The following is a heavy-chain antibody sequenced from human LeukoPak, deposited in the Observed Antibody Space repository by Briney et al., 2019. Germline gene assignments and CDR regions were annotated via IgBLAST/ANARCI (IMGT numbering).Heavy chain of an antibody. CDR2: IIPIVTLT. CDR3: VRDDTAQSQWP. V-gene: IGHV1-69*04. J-gene: IGHJ5*02. Sequence: SVKVSCKAFGGTFSSYAISWVRQAPGQGLEWMGRIIPIVTLTNYARKFQGRVTITADRSTRTAYMELSSLKSEDTAVYFCVRDDTAQSQWPWGQGTLVTVSS. CDR1: GGTFSSYA. D-gene: IGHD5-18*01.